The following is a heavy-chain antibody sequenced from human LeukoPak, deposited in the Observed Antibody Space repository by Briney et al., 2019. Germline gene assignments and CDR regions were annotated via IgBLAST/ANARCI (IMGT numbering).Heavy chain of an antibody. D-gene: IGHD2/OR15-2a*01. V-gene: IGHV3-7*01. CDR1: GFTFSSFW. CDR3: AGNPPFYDGDFDYCC. Sequence: GGSLRLSCATSGFTFSSFWMSWVRQAPGKGLEWVANIKHDGSEKHYVDAVRGRFTISRDNAKNSLYLQMSSLRAEDTAVDYCAGNPPFYDGDFDYCCWGNGTLV. J-gene: IGHJ4*01. CDR2: IKHDGSEK.